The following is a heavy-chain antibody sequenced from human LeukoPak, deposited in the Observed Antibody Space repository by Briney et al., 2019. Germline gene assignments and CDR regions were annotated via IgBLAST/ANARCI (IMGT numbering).Heavy chain of an antibody. D-gene: IGHD6-6*01. J-gene: IGHJ6*03. CDR3: AKGGIAARLFPDYYYYMDV. Sequence: GGSLRLSCAASGFSFSSYGMHWVRQAPGKGLEWVAVISYDGSSKYYADSVKDRFAIYRDNPKNTLYLQMNSLRAEDTAVFYCAKGGIAARLFPDYYYYMDVWGKGTTVTVSS. CDR2: ISYDGSSK. CDR1: GFSFSSYG. V-gene: IGHV3-30*18.